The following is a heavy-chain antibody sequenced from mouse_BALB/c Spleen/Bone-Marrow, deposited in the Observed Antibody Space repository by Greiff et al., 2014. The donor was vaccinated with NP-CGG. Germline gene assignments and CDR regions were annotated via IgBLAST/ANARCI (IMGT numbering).Heavy chain of an antibody. CDR2: IDPANGNT. V-gene: IGHV14-3*02. D-gene: IGHD1-2*01. J-gene: IGHJ2*01. Sequence: LVEPGAELVKPGASVKLSCTASGFNIKDTYMHWVKQRPEQGLEWIGRIDPANGNTKYDPKFQGKATITADTSSNTAYLQLSSLTSEDTAVYYCARYYYGYYFDYRGQGTTLTVST. CDR1: GFNIKDTY. CDR3: ARYYYGYYFDY.